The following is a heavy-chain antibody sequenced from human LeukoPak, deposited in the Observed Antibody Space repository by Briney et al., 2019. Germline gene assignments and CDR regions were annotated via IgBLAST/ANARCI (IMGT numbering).Heavy chain of an antibody. CDR2: IYSGGST. CDR1: GFTVSSTY. D-gene: IGHD3-3*01. CDR3: ARDLLEWYFDY. V-gene: IGHV3-66*01. J-gene: IGHJ4*02. Sequence: GGSLRLSCAASGFTVSSTYMSWVRPTPGKGLEWVSVIYSGGSTYYADSVKGRFTISRDNSKNTLYLQMNSLRAEDTAVYYCARDLLEWYFDYWGQGTLVTVSS.